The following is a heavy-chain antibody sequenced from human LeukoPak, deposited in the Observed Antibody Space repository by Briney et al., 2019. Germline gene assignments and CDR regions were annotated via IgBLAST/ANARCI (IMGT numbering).Heavy chain of an antibody. D-gene: IGHD3-10*01. J-gene: IGHJ5*02. CDR1: GGSISSSSYY. V-gene: IGHV4-39*02. CDR3: ARDAYYYGHPVNWFDP. CDR2: IYYSGST. Sequence: PSETLSLTCTVSGGSISSSSYYWGWIRQPPGKGLEWIGSIYYSGSTYYNPSLKSRVTISVDTSKNQFSLKLSSVTAADTAVYYCARDAYYYGHPVNWFDPWGQGTLVTVSS.